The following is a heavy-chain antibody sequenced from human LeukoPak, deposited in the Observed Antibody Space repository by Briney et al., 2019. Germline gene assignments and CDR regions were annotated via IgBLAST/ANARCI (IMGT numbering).Heavy chain of an antibody. CDR2: ISSSGSTI. CDR3: ARDIGYGDFDAFDI. J-gene: IGHJ3*02. D-gene: IGHD4-17*01. V-gene: IGHV3-48*03. Sequence: GGSLRLSCAASGFTFSSYEMNWVRQAPGKGLEWVSYISSSGSTIYYADSVKGRFTISRDNAKNSLYLQMNSLRAEDTAVYYCARDIGYGDFDAFDIWGQGTMVTVSS. CDR1: GFTFSSYE.